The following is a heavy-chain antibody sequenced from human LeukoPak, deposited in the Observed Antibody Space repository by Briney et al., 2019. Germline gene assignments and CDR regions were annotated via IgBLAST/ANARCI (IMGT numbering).Heavy chain of an antibody. V-gene: IGHV4-59*06. D-gene: IGHD3-10*01. Sequence: ASETLSLTCTVSGGSISSYYWSWIRQHPGKGLEWIGYIYYSGSTYYNPSLKSRVTISVDTSKNQFSLKLSSVTAADTAVYYCARDRIYYGSGSYYFDYWGQGTLVTVSS. CDR2: IYYSGST. CDR3: ARDRIYYGSGSYYFDY. CDR1: GGSISSYY. J-gene: IGHJ4*02.